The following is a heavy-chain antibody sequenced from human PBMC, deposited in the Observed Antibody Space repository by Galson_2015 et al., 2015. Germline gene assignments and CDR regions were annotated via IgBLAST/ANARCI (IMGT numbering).Heavy chain of an antibody. D-gene: IGHD3-10*02. Sequence: SLRLSCAASEFTFGSYSMNWVRQAPGKGLEWLSYISSSGSTIYYTDSVKGRFTISRDNAKNSQFLQMNSLRDEDTAVYYCARDDGRVSRKLDYWGQGTLVTVSS. CDR1: EFTFGSYS. V-gene: IGHV3-48*02. J-gene: IGHJ4*02. CDR2: ISSSGSTI. CDR3: ARDDGRVSRKLDY.